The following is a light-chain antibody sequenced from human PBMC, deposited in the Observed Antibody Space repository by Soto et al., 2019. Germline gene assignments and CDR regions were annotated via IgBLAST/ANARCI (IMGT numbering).Light chain of an antibody. CDR1: QSVSSN. Sequence: EIVMTQSPATLSVSPGERATLSCRASQSVSSNFAWYQQKPGQAPRLLIYGASTRATGIPARFNGSGSGTEFTLTISSLQSEDFAVYYCQQYNNWPPYTFGQGTQLEMK. CDR3: QQYNNWPPYT. CDR2: GAS. V-gene: IGKV3-15*01. J-gene: IGKJ2*01.